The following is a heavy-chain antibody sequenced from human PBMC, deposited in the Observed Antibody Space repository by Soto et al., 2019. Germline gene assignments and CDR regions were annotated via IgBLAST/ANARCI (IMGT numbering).Heavy chain of an antibody. CDR2: ISNDGSNK. Sequence: QVHLVESGGGVVQPGRSLRLSCAASGFSFSTYGMHWVRQAPGKGLEWVAFISNDGSNKYYADSVKGRFTISRDNSKNSLYLQMNSLRAEDTAVYYCANGFGNCWAFDYWGQGTLVAGSS. V-gene: IGHV3-30*18. CDR3: ANGFGNCWAFDY. J-gene: IGHJ4*02. D-gene: IGHD1-7*01. CDR1: GFSFSTYG.